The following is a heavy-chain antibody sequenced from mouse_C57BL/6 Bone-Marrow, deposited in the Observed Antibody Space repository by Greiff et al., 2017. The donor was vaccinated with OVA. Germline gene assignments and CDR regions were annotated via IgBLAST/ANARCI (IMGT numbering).Heavy chain of an antibody. Sequence: EVKLVESGGGLVQPGGSLKLSCAASGFTFSDYYMYWVRQTPEKRLEWVAYISNGGGSTYYPDTVKGRFTISRDNAKNTLYLQMSRLKSEDTAMYYCAALYYAMDYWGQGTSVTVSS. CDR3: AALYYAMDY. CDR2: ISNGGGST. V-gene: IGHV5-12*01. CDR1: GFTFSDYY. J-gene: IGHJ4*01.